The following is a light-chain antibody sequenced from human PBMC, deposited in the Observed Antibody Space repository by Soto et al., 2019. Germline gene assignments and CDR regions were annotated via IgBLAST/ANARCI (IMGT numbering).Light chain of an antibody. CDR3: QQYHDWPPYT. CDR2: GAS. J-gene: IGKJ2*01. CDR1: QTGTGA. Sequence: EIGMTQSPATLSVSPGERATLSCRASQTGTGALAWSQQQPGQAPRLLLYGASTRATGVPDRFSGSGSGTDFSLTISRLQSEHFAVYYAQQYHDWPPYTFGQGTNVEIK. V-gene: IGKV3-15*01.